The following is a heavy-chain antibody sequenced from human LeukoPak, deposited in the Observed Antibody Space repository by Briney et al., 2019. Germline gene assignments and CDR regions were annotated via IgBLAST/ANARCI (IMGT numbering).Heavy chain of an antibody. Sequence: GRSLRLSCAASGFTFSNYGMHWVRQAPGKGLEWVAVISYDGSNKYYADSEKGRFTISRDNSKNTLYLQVNSLRAEDTAVYYCAKGPPYSSAQYIDYWGQGTLVTVSS. J-gene: IGHJ4*02. V-gene: IGHV3-30*18. CDR1: GFTFSNYG. D-gene: IGHD6-25*01. CDR3: AKGPPYSSAQYIDY. CDR2: ISYDGSNK.